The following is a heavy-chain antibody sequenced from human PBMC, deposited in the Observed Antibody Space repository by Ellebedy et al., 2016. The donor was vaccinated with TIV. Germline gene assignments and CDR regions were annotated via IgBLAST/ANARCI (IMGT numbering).Heavy chain of an antibody. CDR2: IYYSGST. V-gene: IGHV4-59*01. Sequence: SETLSLTXTVSGGSISSYYWSWIRQPPGKGLEWIGYIYYSGSTNYNPSLKSRVTISVDTSKNQFSLKLSSVTAADTAVYYCARGTWVPAAISPYYYYGMDVWGQGTTVTVSS. J-gene: IGHJ6*02. D-gene: IGHD2-2*02. CDR3: ARGTWVPAAISPYYYYGMDV. CDR1: GGSISSYY.